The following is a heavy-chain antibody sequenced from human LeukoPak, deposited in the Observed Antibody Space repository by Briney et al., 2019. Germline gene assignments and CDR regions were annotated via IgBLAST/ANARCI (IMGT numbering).Heavy chain of an antibody. J-gene: IGHJ4*02. Sequence: GASVKVSCKASGYTFRGNYIHWLRQAPGQGLEWMGWIDANNGDTKSAQKFQGRVTMSRDTSISTAYMDLSSLSPDDAAVYYCARDPSSVTLYFFDYWGQGTLVTLSS. CDR3: ARDPSSVTLYFFDY. CDR2: IDANNGDT. CDR1: GYTFRGNY. D-gene: IGHD4-11*01. V-gene: IGHV1-2*02.